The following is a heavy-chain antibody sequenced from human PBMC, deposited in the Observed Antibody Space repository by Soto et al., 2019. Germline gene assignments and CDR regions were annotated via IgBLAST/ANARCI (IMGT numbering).Heavy chain of an antibody. CDR1: GFTFSSYA. J-gene: IGHJ3*02. Sequence: GGSLRLSCAASGFTFSSYAMHWVRQAPGKGLEWVAVISYDGSNKYYADSVKGRFTISRDNSKNTLYLQMNSLRAEDTAVYYCARDHITMIVVPRGDAFDIWGQGTMVTVSS. CDR3: ARDHITMIVVPRGDAFDI. V-gene: IGHV3-30-3*01. CDR2: ISYDGSNK. D-gene: IGHD3-22*01.